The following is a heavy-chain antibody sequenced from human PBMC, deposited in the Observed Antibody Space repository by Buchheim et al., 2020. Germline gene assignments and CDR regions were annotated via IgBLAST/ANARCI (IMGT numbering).Heavy chain of an antibody. CDR1: GGSFGGYY. J-gene: IGHJ4*02. V-gene: IGHV4-34*01. Sequence: QVQLQQWGARLLKPSETLSLTCAVYGGSFGGYYWSWIRQPPGMGLEWIGEINHSGSTNYNPSLKSRVTISVDTSKNQFSLKLSSVTAADTAVYYCARGRRYAAAGPRLDYWGQGTL. D-gene: IGHD6-13*01. CDR3: ARGRRYAAAGPRLDY. CDR2: INHSGST.